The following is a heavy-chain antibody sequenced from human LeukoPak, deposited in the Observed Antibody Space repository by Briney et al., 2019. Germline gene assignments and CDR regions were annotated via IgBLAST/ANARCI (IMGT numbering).Heavy chain of an antibody. J-gene: IGHJ3*02. V-gene: IGHV4-59*01. CDR3: AREDHDYGDYTAFDI. CDR2: IYYSGNT. D-gene: IGHD4-17*01. Sequence: SETLSLTCTVSGGSISSYYWSWIRQPPGKGLEWIGYIYYSGNTNYNPSLKSRVTISVDTSKNQFSLKLSSVTAADTAVYYCAREDHDYGDYTAFDIWGQGTMVTVSS. CDR1: GGSISSYY.